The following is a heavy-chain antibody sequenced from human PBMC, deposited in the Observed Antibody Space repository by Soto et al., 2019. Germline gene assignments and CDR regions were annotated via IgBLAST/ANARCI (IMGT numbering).Heavy chain of an antibody. J-gene: IGHJ1*01. CDR2: IHHTGNT. CDR1: GASISSNNW. Sequence: ETLSLTCSVSGASISSNNWWSWVRQPPGKGLEWIGEIHHTGNTNYNVSLKGRVAISMDKSKNQLSLTVRYLTVADTAVYYCAKGLGVASRGPLEFWGQGTLVTVSS. CDR3: AKGLGVASRGPLEF. D-gene: IGHD1-1*01. V-gene: IGHV4-4*02.